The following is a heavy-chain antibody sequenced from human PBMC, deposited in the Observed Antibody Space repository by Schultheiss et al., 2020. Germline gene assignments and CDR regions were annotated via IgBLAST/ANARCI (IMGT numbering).Heavy chain of an antibody. D-gene: IGHD5-12*01. CDR2: INSDGSST. Sequence: GESLKISCAASGFTFSSYWMHWVRQAPGKGLVWVSRINSDGSSTSYADSVKGRFTISRDNAKNTLYLQMNSLRAEDTAVYYCARGGATGDFDYWGQGTLVTVSS. V-gene: IGHV3-74*01. CDR3: ARGGATGDFDY. J-gene: IGHJ4*02. CDR1: GFTFSSYW.